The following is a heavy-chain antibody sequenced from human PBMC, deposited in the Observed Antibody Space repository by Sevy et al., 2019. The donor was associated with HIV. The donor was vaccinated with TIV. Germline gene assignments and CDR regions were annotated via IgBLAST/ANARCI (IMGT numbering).Heavy chain of an antibody. CDR1: GFTFSYYW. J-gene: IGHJ4*02. Sequence: GGSLRLSCAASGFTFSYYWMSWVRQAPGKGLEWVANIKQDGSEKFYVDSVKGRFTISRDNAKNSLSLQMNSLRAEDTAMYYCATWNGRDYWGQGTLVTVSS. D-gene: IGHD3-3*01. V-gene: IGHV3-7*01. CDR2: IKQDGSEK. CDR3: ATWNGRDY.